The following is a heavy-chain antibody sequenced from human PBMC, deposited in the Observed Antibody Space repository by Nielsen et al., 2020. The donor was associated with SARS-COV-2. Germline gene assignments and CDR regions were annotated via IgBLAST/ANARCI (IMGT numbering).Heavy chain of an antibody. J-gene: IGHJ5*02. V-gene: IGHV1-2*06. CDR2: INPNSGGT. CDR1: GYTFTGYY. CDR3: ARDLLGAAYYDILTGYSDWFDP. D-gene: IGHD3-9*01. Sequence: ASVKVSCKASGYTFTGYYMHWVRQAPGQGLEWMGQINPNSGGTNYAQKFQGRVTMTRDTSISTAYMELSRLRSDDTAVYYCARDLLGAAYYDILTGYSDWFDPWGQGTLVTVSS.